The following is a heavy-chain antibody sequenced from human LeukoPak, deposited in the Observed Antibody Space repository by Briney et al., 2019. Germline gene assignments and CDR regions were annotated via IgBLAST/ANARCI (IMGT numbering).Heavy chain of an antibody. D-gene: IGHD3-10*01. Sequence: PSETLSLTCTVSGDSISRSSYYWGWIRQPPGKGLEWIGSIYYSGSTYYNPSLKSRVTLSVDTSKNQFSLKLSSVTAADTAVYYCARNRYSYRSGNYGVPNWFDPWGQGTLVTVSS. CDR2: IYYSGST. CDR3: ARNRYSYRSGNYGVPNWFDP. CDR1: GDSISRSSYY. J-gene: IGHJ5*02. V-gene: IGHV4-39*01.